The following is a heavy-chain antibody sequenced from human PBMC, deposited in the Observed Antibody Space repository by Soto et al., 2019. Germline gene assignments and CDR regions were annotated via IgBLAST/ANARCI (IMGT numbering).Heavy chain of an antibody. Sequence: ASVKVSFKASGYTFTSYDINWVRQATGQGLEWMGWMNPNSGNTGYAQKFQGRVTMTRNTSISTAYMELSSLRSEDTAVYYCARGTADCTNGVCSDYYFDYWGQGTLVTVSS. V-gene: IGHV1-8*01. CDR1: GYTFTSYD. CDR2: MNPNSGNT. CDR3: ARGTADCTNGVCSDYYFDY. J-gene: IGHJ4*02. D-gene: IGHD2-8*01.